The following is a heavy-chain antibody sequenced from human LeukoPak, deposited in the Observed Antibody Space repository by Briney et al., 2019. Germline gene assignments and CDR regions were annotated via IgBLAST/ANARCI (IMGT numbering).Heavy chain of an antibody. J-gene: IGHJ4*02. V-gene: IGHV3-23*01. D-gene: IGHD3-22*01. CDR1: GFTFSTYA. Sequence: GGSLRLSCAASGFTFSTYAMSWVRQAPGKGLEGVSALTNSGVSGGVTYYADSVKGRFIISRDNSKSTLYLQLSSLRAEDTAVYYCAKAMSTDHYDSRGFYRVDFDSWGQGTLVTVSS. CDR2: LTNSGVSGGVT. CDR3: AKAMSTDHYDSRGFYRVDFDS.